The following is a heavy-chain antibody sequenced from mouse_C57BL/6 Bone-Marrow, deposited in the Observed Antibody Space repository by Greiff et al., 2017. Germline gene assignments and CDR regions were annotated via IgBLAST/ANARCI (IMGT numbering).Heavy chain of an antibody. CDR2: IDPSDSET. V-gene: IGHV1-52*01. J-gene: IGHJ3*01. Sequence: QVHVKQPGAELVRPGSSVKLSCKASGYTFTSYWMPWVKQRPIQGLEWIGNIDPSDSETHYNQKFKDKATLTVDKSSSTAYMQLSSLTSEDSAVYYGAREWVLGFAYGGQGTLVTVSA. CDR1: GYTFTSYW. D-gene: IGHD1-3*01. CDR3: AREWVLGFAY.